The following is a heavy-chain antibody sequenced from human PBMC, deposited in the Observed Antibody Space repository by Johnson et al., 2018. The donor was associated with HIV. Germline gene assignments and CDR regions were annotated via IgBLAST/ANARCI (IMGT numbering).Heavy chain of an antibody. J-gene: IGHJ3*02. V-gene: IGHV3-11*04. CDR2: ISSSGSTI. CDR3: AKGDYYDSRGAFDI. CDR1: GFTFSDYY. D-gene: IGHD3-22*01. Sequence: VQLVESGGGLVKPGGSLRLSCAASGFTFSDYYMSWIRQAPGKGLEWVSYISSSGSTIYYADSVKGRFTISRDNAKNTLSLQMNSLTEDDTAIYYCAKGDYYDSRGAFDIWGPGTMVTVSS.